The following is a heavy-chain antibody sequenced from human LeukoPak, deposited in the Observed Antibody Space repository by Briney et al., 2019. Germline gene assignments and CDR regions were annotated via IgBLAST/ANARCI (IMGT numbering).Heavy chain of an antibody. CDR1: GFTSSNNW. Sequence: GGSLRLSCAASGFTSSNNWLAWVRQAPGKGLEWVANIKQDESDKSYVDSVKGRFSISRDNAKNSLYLQMNSLRGEDTAVYYCARDVGALDLWGQGTMVTVSS. J-gene: IGHJ3*01. CDR3: ARDVGALDL. D-gene: IGHD1-26*01. CDR2: IKQDESDK. V-gene: IGHV3-7*01.